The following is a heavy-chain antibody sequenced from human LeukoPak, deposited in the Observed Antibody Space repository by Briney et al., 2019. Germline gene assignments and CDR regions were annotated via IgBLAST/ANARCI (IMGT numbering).Heavy chain of an antibody. J-gene: IGHJ2*01. CDR1: GFSFSSYS. Sequence: GGSLRLSCAASGFSFSSYSMSGGRQAPGKGLECVSSISSGRSVTHYADSVKGRFSISRDNAKNSLYLQMNSLRAEDTPVHYCSGSDTTGYSPREWDYWYFDLWGRGTLVTVSS. V-gene: IGHV3-21*01. CDR3: SGSDTTGYSPREWDYWYFDL. CDR2: ISSGRSVT. D-gene: IGHD3-9*01.